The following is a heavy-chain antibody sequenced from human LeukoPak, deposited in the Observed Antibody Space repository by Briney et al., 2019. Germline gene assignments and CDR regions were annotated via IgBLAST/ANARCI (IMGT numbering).Heavy chain of an antibody. V-gene: IGHV4/OR15-8*01. D-gene: IGHD2-2*02. J-gene: IGHJ6*02. CDR1: VGSINSGNW. CDR2: XXXXXTR. CDR3: AAAPILRGEGGEHYKYGMDV. Sequence: SETLSLTCGVSVGSINSGNWWTWVRQSPGKGXXXXXXXXXXXTRNYNPSLKSRVTISADTFKNHFSLIVTSLTAADTAVYYCAAAPILRGEGGEHYKYGMDVWGQGTMVIVSS.